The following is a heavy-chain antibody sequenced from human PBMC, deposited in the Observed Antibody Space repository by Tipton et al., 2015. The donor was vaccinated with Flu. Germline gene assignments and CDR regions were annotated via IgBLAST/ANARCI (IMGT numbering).Heavy chain of an antibody. CDR1: GGSISSSSYY. CDR2: IYYSGST. J-gene: IGHJ3*02. Sequence: LRLSCTVSGGSISSSSYYWGWIRQPPGKGLEWIGSIYYSGSTYYNPSLKSRVTISVDTSKNQFSLKLSSVTAADTAVYYCARMYSGSYYEGDAFDIWDQGTMVTVSS. CDR3: ARMYSGSYYEGDAFDI. D-gene: IGHD1-26*01. V-gene: IGHV4-39*07.